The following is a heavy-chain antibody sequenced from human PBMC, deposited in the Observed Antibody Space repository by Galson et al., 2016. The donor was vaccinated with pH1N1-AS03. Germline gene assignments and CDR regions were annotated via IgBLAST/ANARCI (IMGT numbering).Heavy chain of an antibody. CDR1: GGSVSSGSYY. Sequence: SETLSLTCTVSGGSVSSGSYYWSWIRQPPGKGLEWIGYIYYSGSTNYNPSLKSRVTMSVGTSKNQFSLKLSPVTAADTAVYFCAREGYGSGSYCPYYFDYWGQGALVTRSS. CDR3: AREGYGSGSYCPYYFDY. CDR2: IYYSGST. J-gene: IGHJ4*02. V-gene: IGHV4-61*01. D-gene: IGHD3-10*01.